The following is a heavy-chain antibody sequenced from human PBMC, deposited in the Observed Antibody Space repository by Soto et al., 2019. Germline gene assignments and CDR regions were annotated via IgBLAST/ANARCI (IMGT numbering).Heavy chain of an antibody. D-gene: IGHD2-2*01. Sequence: PGESLKISCKGSGYRFTNYWIGWVRQMPGKGLEWMGIIYPGDSDTRYSPSFQGQVTISADKSISTAYLQWSSLKASDTAMYYCASQTNCSSTSCYDAFDIWGQGTMVTVSS. CDR1: GYRFTNYW. CDR3: ASQTNCSSTSCYDAFDI. CDR2: IYPGDSDT. V-gene: IGHV5-51*01. J-gene: IGHJ3*02.